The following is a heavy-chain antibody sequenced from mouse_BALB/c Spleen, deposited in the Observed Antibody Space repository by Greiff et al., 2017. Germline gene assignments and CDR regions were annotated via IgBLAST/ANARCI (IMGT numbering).Heavy chain of an antibody. Sequence: DVQLVESGGGLVQPGGSRKLSCAASGFTFSSFGMHWVRQAPEKGLEWVAYISSGSSTIYYADTVKGRFTISRDNPKNTLFLQMTSLRSEDTAMYYCARPYYDYDGSYAMDYWGQGTSVTVSS. J-gene: IGHJ4*01. D-gene: IGHD2-4*01. V-gene: IGHV5-17*02. CDR1: GFTFSSFG. CDR3: ARPYYDYDGSYAMDY. CDR2: ISSGSSTI.